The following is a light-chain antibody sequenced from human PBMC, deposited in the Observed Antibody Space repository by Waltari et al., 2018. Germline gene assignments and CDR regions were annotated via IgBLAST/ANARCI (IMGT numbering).Light chain of an antibody. CDR1: QNVGSQ. CDR2: DGA. Sequence: ELVLTQSPATLSLSPGERAALSCRASQNVGSQLAWYQQSPGQAPRRLIDDGANRATGIPARFSGSGSGTDFTLTISSLEPEDFAVYYCQQRDSWPLTFGGGTKVEIK. J-gene: IGKJ4*01. CDR3: QQRDSWPLT. V-gene: IGKV3-11*01.